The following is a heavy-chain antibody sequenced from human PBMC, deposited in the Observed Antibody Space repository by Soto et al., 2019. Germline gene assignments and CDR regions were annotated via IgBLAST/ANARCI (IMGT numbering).Heavy chain of an antibody. CDR1: GFTFNTYA. J-gene: IGHJ4*02. CDR2: ISYDGSKK. CDR3: AKDYYDSSGGLFDY. D-gene: IGHD3-22*01. V-gene: IGHV3-30-3*02. Sequence: QVQLVESGGGVVQPGRSLRLSCAASGFTFNTYAMHWVRQAPGKGLEWVAEISYDGSKKYAADSVKGRFTISRDNSKNPRFLQMNSLRAEDTAVYYCAKDYYDSSGGLFDYWGQGTQVTVSS.